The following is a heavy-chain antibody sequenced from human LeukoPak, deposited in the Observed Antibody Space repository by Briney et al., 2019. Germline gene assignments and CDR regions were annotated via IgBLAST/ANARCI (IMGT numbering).Heavy chain of an antibody. J-gene: IGHJ2*01. CDR3: ARARYVLTGYLGRPGWYFDF. Sequence: PSETLSLTCIVSGGSISSYYWSWIRQPPGKGLEWIGYIYYSGSTNYNPSLKSRATISVDLSKNQFSLKLSSVTAADTAVYYCARARYVLTGYLGRPGWYFDFWGRGTLVSVSS. D-gene: IGHD3-9*01. CDR2: IYYSGST. CDR1: GGSISSYY. V-gene: IGHV4-59*01.